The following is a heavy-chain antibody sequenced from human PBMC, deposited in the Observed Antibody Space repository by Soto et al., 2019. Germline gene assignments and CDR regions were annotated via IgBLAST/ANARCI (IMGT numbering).Heavy chain of an antibody. D-gene: IGHD2-15*01. V-gene: IGHV1-69*04. CDR3: ARDPPRTSYCSVFSCYPGGDQLSVF. Sequence: ASVKVSCKASGGTFSSYTISWVRQAPGQGLEWMGRIIPILGIANYAQKFQGRVTITADKSTSTAYMELSSLRSDDTAVYYCARDPPRTSYCSVFSCYPGGDQLSVFWGQGTLGTVSS. J-gene: IGHJ4*02. CDR2: IIPILGIA. CDR1: GGTFSSYT.